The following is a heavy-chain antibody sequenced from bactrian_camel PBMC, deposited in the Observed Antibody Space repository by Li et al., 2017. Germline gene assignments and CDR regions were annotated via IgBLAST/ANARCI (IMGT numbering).Heavy chain of an antibody. CDR1: GFTFSIHG. V-gene: IGHV3S6*01. J-gene: IGHJ4*01. CDR3: LGTYGAS. CDR2: FSPDGPKS. D-gene: IGHD6*01. Sequence: HVQLVESGGGLVQPGGSLRLSCVASGFTFSIHGMSWVRHAPGKGLEWVSSFSPDGPKSYYADSVKGRFTISRDNAKSTLYLQLNSLKTEDTALYYCLGTYGASWGQGTQVTVS.